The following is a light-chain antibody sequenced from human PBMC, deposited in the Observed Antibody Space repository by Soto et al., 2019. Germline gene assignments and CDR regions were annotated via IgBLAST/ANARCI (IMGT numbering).Light chain of an antibody. J-gene: IGKJ2*01. CDR1: ETIGYNY. CDR3: QQYDTSYT. Sequence: EIVLTQFPGTLSLSPGERATLSCRASETIGYNYLAWYQQQPGLAPTLLIYDASTRAPGIPDRFSGSGSGTDFTLTISRVEPGDFAVYYCQQYDTSYTFGPGTKLKI. CDR2: DAS. V-gene: IGKV3-20*01.